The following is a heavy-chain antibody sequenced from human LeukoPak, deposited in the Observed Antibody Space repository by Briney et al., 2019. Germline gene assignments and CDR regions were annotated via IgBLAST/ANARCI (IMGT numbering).Heavy chain of an antibody. CDR3: AKDSDAPYFDY. V-gene: IGHV3-30*04. D-gene: IGHD3-10*01. Sequence: GRSLRLSCAASGFTFSSYAMHWVRQAPGKGLEWVAVISYDGSNKYYADSVKGRFTISRDNSKNTLYLQMNSLRAEDTAVYYCAKDSDAPYFDYWGQGTLVTVSS. CDR2: ISYDGSNK. J-gene: IGHJ4*02. CDR1: GFTFSSYA.